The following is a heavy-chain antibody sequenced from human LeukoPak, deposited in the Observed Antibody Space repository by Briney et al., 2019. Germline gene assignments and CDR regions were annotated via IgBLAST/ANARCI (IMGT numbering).Heavy chain of an antibody. J-gene: IGHJ4*02. V-gene: IGHV3-23*01. CDR2: ISGSGGST. Sequence: PGGSLRLSCAASGFTFSSYGMSWVRQAPGKGLEWVSAISGSGGSTYYADSVKGRFTISRDNSKNTLYLQMNSLRAEDTAVYYCAKSRLLWFGEFLDYWGQGTLVTVSS. CDR3: AKSRLLWFGEFLDY. CDR1: GFTFSSYG. D-gene: IGHD3-10*01.